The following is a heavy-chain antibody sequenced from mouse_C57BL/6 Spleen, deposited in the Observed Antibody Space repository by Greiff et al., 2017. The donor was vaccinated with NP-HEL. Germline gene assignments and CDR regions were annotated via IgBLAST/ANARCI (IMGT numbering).Heavy chain of an antibody. J-gene: IGHJ2*01. CDR1: GYTFTSYW. CDR3: ATGRVYDAHFDY. Sequence: QVQLQQPGAELVRPGSSVKLSCKASGYTFTSYWMHWVKQRPIQGLEWIGNIDPSDSETNYNQKFKDKATLTVDKSSSTAYMQLSSLTSEDSAVYYCATGRVYDAHFDYWGQGTTLTVSS. CDR2: IDPSDSET. D-gene: IGHD2-3*01. V-gene: IGHV1-52*01.